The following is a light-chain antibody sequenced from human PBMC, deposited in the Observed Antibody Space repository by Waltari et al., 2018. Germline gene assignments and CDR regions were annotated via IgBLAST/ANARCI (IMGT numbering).Light chain of an antibody. Sequence: EIVMMQSPATLSVSPGERATLSCRASQSVSTNLAWFQQRSGQAPRLLLYGASTRATGIPAKFSGSGSGTEFTLTISSLQSEDFVLYYCQQYERWPLTFGGGTKVEI. CDR1: QSVSTN. V-gene: IGKV3-15*01. CDR3: QQYERWPLT. CDR2: GAS. J-gene: IGKJ4*01.